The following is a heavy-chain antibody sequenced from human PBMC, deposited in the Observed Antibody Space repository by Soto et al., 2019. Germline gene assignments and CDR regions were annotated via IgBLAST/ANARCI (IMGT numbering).Heavy chain of an antibody. CDR2: IWYDGSNK. J-gene: IGHJ6*02. V-gene: IGHV3-33*01. CDR1: GFTFSGHA. Sequence: QVQLVESGGGVAQPGRSLRLSCTVSGFTFSGHAMHWVHQAPGKGLEWVTQIWYDGSNKYYAESVKGRFTISRDNSKNTLYLQMNSLRVEDTAVYYCARDGQGLAPYALDLWGQGTSVTVSS. CDR3: ARDGQGLAPYALDL. D-gene: IGHD6-19*01.